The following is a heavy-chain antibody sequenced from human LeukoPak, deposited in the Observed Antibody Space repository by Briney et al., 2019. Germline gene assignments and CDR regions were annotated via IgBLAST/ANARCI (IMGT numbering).Heavy chain of an antibody. J-gene: IGHJ4*02. V-gene: IGHV1-46*01. Sequence: ASVKVSCKASGYTFTAYYMHWVRQAPGQGLEWMGIINPSGKTTTYAQKLQGRVTMTTDTSTSTAYMELRSLRSDDTAVYYCARSNEGSGSYYNWDYWGQGTLVTVSS. CDR3: ARSNEGSGSYYNWDY. CDR2: INPSGKTT. D-gene: IGHD3-10*01. CDR1: GYTFTAYY.